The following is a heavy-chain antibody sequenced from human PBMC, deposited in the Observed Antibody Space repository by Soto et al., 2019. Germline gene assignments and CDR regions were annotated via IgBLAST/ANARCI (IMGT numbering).Heavy chain of an antibody. J-gene: IGHJ3*02. V-gene: IGHV1-18*04. D-gene: IGHD3-3*01. CDR1: GYTFTSYG. Sequence: VKVSCKASGYTFTSYGISWVRQAPGQGLEWMGWISAYNGNTNYAQKLQGRVTMTTDTSTSTAYMELRSLRSDDTAVYYCARGHYDFWSGYYDYDAFDIWGQGTMVTVSS. CDR2: ISAYNGNT. CDR3: ARGHYDFWSGYYDYDAFDI.